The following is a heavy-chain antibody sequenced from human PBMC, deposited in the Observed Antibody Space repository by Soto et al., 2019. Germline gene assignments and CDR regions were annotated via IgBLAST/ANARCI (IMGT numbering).Heavy chain of an antibody. CDR2: ITGDGSST. CDR3: ARVPIVVSEGEFDY. CDR1: GIIFSDYH. Sequence: KPGGSLRLSCAASGIIFSDYHMDWIRQAPGKGLEWVSSITGDGSSTCYAESVKGRFTISRDNAKNTLYLQMNSLRAEDTAVYYCARVPIVVSEGEFDYWGQGTLVTVSS. V-gene: IGHV3-11*04. D-gene: IGHD2-15*01. J-gene: IGHJ4*02.